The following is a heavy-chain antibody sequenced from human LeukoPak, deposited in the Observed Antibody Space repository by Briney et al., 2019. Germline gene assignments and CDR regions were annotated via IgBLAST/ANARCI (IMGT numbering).Heavy chain of an antibody. Sequence: SETLSLTCAVYGGSFSGYYWSWIRQPPGKGLEWIGEINYSGSTNYNPSLKSRVTMSLGTSKNQFSLKLSSVTAVDMAVYYCARNPTGGRGYFDPWGQGTLVTVSS. CDR1: GGSFSGYY. D-gene: IGHD1-26*01. CDR2: INYSGST. J-gene: IGHJ5*02. V-gene: IGHV4-34*01. CDR3: ARNPTGGRGYFDP.